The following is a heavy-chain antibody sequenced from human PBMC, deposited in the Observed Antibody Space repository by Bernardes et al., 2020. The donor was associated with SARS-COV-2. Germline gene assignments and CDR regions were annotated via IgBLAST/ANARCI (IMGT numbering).Heavy chain of an antibody. CDR1: GYTFTTYG. V-gene: IGHV1-2*02. CDR3: ARGPGWFYFDY. D-gene: IGHD2-15*01. CDR2: INPNSGGT. J-gene: IGHJ4*02. Sequence: ASVKVACKAFGYTFTTYGMSWVRQAPGQGLEWMGWINPNSGGTNYAQKFQGRVTMTGDTSIRTAYMELSSLISDDTAVYYCARGPGWFYFDYWGLGTLVTVSS.